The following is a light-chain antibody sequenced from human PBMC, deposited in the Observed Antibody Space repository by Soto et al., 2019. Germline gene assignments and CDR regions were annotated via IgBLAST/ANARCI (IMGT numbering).Light chain of an antibody. CDR2: DVS. V-gene: IGLV2-14*01. CDR1: SSDVGGYEY. Sequence: QSALTQPASGSGSPGQSISISCTGTSSDVGGYEYVSWYQQHAGKAPKLMIYDVSSRPSGVSNRFSGSKSGNTASLTISGLQAEDEADYYCISYTSINLYVLGTGTKVTVL. CDR3: ISYTSINLYV. J-gene: IGLJ1*01.